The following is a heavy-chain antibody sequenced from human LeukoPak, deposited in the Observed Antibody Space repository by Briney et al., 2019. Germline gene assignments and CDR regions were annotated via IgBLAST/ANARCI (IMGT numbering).Heavy chain of an antibody. D-gene: IGHD6-25*01. J-gene: IGHJ6*02. V-gene: IGHV3-13*01. CDR1: GFTFSSYD. CDR3: ARDHRADRDYYGMDV. CDR2: IGTAGDT. Sequence: GGSLRLSCAASGFTFSSYDMHWVRQATGKGLECVSAIGTAGDTYYPGSVKGRFTISRENAKNSLYLQMNSLRAGDTAVYYCARDHRADRDYYGMDVWGQGTTVTVSS.